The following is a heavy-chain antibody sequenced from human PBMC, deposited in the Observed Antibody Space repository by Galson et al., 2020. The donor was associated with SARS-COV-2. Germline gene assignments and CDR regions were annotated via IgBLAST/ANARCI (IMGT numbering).Heavy chain of an antibody. Sequence: KMSGPTLVQPTHPLTLTCTFSGLPVTTTGVGVGWFRQTPGKALEWLAVIYCEDNKNYSPSLRSRLSITRDTPKHQVVLTMTNMDPVDTATYYCAHRRGAWGDNSGHDAFDIWGQGTMVTVSS. D-gene: IGHD1-26*01. CDR3: AHRRGAWGDNSGHDAFDI. CDR1: GLPVTTTGVG. CDR2: IYCEDNK. V-gene: IGHV2-5*02. J-gene: IGHJ3*02.